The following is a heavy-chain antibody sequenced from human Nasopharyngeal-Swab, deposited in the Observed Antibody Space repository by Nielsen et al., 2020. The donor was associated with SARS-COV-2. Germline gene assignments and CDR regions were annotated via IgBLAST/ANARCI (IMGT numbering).Heavy chain of an antibody. V-gene: IGHV4-59*08. J-gene: IGHJ5*02. CDR1: GGSISNYY. CDR2: ISYTGST. Sequence: SETLSLTCTVSGGSISNYYWSCIRQPPGKGLEWIWYISYTGSTNYSPSLKSRVTISLDTSKTQFSLKLRSVTAADTAVYYCARHYGHVVVTDNWFDPWGQGTLVTVSS. CDR3: ARHYGHVVVTDNWFDP. D-gene: IGHD2-21*02.